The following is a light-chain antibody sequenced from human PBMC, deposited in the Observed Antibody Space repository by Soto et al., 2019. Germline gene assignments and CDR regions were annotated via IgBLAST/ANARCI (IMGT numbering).Light chain of an antibody. Sequence: DIQMTQSPRFLSASVGDRVTITCLASQNILTYLTWYQQKPGKGPTVLIYAASTLQRGVPSRFSGSTTGTDFTLTITGLQPEDSATYYCQQTLSVPRTFGLGAKVDIK. CDR3: QQTLSVPRT. CDR2: AAS. J-gene: IGKJ1*01. V-gene: IGKV1-39*01. CDR1: QNILTY.